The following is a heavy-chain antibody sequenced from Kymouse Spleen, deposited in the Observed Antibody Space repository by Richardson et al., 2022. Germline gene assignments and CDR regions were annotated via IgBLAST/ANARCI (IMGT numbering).Heavy chain of an antibody. V-gene: IGHV4-34*01. J-gene: IGHJ4*02. D-gene: IGHD6-19*01. Sequence: QVQLQQWGAGLLKPSETLSLTCAVYGGSFSGYYWSWIRQPPGKGLEWIGEINHSGSTNYNPSLKSRVTISVDTSKNQFSLKLSSVTAADTAVYYCAREDSSGSDYWGQGTLVTVSS. CDR3: AREDSSGSDY. CDR2: INHSGST. CDR1: GGSFSGYY.